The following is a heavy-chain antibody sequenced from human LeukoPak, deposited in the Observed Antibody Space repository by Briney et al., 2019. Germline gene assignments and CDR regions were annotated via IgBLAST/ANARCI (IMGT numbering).Heavy chain of an antibody. Sequence: NSSETLSLTCAVYGGSFSVYYWSWLRQPPGKGLEWVGEINHSGSTNYNPSLKSRVTISVDTSKNQFSLKLSSVTAADTAVYYCARRGSSWYVVNYWGQGTLVTVSS. V-gene: IGHV4-34*01. J-gene: IGHJ4*02. CDR3: ARRGSSWYVVNY. CDR1: GGSFSVYY. D-gene: IGHD6-13*01. CDR2: INHSGST.